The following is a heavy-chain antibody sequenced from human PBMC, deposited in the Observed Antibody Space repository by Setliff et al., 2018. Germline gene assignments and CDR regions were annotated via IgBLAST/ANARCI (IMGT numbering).Heavy chain of an antibody. CDR2: STPILLTP. CDR3: ARPRSPKISIFGVTPFDY. Sequence: GASVKVSCKASGGTFDSYSFTWLRQAPGQGLEWVGGSTPILLTPNYAQKFQGRITITADKSTSTAYMELSGLRSDDTAVYFCARPRSPKISIFGVTPFDYWGQGTLVTVSS. J-gene: IGHJ4*02. CDR1: GGTFDSYS. D-gene: IGHD3-3*01. V-gene: IGHV1-69*06.